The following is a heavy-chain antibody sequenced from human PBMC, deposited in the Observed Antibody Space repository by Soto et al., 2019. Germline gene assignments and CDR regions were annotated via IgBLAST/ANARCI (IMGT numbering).Heavy chain of an antibody. CDR1: GGSISSYY. CDR3: AREWFGEWDWFEP. CDR2: IYYSGST. J-gene: IGHJ5*02. V-gene: IGHV4-59*01. Sequence: SETLSLTCTVSGGSISSYYWSWIRQPPGKGLEWIGYIYYSGSTNYNPSLKSRVTISVDTSKNQFSLKLSSVTAADTAVYYCAREWFGEWDWFEPWGQGTLVTVSS. D-gene: IGHD3-10*01.